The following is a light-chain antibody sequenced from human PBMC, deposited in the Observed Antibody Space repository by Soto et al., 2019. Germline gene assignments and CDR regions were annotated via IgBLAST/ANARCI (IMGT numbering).Light chain of an antibody. V-gene: IGKV3-15*01. CDR3: QQGHNWPLT. Sequence: EIGMTQSPATLSVSPGERATLSCRASQSISTELAWYQQKPGQPPRLLIYSASTMATGVPARFTGSGSGSEFTLTISGLQSEDFAVYYCQQGHNWPLTFGHGTRLEI. J-gene: IGKJ2*01. CDR1: QSISTE. CDR2: SAS.